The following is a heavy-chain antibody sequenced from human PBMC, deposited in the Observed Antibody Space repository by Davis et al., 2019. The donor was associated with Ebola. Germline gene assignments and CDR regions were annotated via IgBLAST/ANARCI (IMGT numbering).Heavy chain of an antibody. D-gene: IGHD2-21*02. CDR1: GFTFSTYS. CDR3: ARDLVVTGAFDI. V-gene: IGHV4-59*12. Sequence: GSLRLSCAASGFTFSTYSMNWVRQAPGKGLEWIGSIYHSGRTHYNPALKSRSTTSVDTSRNQFSLKVTSVTAADTAVYYCARDLVVTGAFDIWGQGTVVIVSS. J-gene: IGHJ3*02. CDR2: IYHSGRT.